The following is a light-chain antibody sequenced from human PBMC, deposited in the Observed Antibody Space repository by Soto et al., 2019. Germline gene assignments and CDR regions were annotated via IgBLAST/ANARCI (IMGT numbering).Light chain of an antibody. Sequence: QLVLTQSPSASASLGASVKLTCTLSSGHNNYAIAWHQQQPEKGPRYLMKLNSDGSHTKGDGIPDRFSGSSSGAERYLTISSLQSEDEADYYCQTWGTGTWVFGGGTKPTVL. V-gene: IGLV4-69*01. CDR2: LNSDGSH. CDR3: QTWGTGTWV. CDR1: SGHNNYA. J-gene: IGLJ3*02.